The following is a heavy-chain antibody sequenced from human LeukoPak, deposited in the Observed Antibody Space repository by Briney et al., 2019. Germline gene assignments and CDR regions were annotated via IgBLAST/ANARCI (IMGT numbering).Heavy chain of an antibody. Sequence: ASVKVSCKVSGYTLTELSMHWVRQAPGKGLEWMGGFDPEDGETIYAQKFQGRVTMTEDTSTDTAYMELSSLRSEDTAVYYCATGRITGTPFDYWGQGTLVTVSS. CDR3: ATGRITGTPFDY. J-gene: IGHJ4*02. CDR2: FDPEDGET. D-gene: IGHD1-20*01. V-gene: IGHV1-24*01. CDR1: GYTLTELS.